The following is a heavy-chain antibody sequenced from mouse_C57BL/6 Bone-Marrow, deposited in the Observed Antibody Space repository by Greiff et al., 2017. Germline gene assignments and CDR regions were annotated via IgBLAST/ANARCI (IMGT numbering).Heavy chain of an antibody. J-gene: IGHJ2*01. V-gene: IGHV1-7*01. Sequence: VKLMESGAELAKPGASVKLSCKASGYTFTSYWMPWVKQRPGQGLEWIGYINPSSGYTKYNQKFKDKATLTADKSSSTAYMQLSSLTYEDSAVYYCATLLWLRRGRDYWGQGTTLTVSS. CDR1: GYTFTSYW. D-gene: IGHD2-9*01. CDR3: ATLLWLRRGRDY. CDR2: INPSSGYT.